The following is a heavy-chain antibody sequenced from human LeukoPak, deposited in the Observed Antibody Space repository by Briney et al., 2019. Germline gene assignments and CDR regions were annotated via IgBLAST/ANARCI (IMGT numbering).Heavy chain of an antibody. CDR2: ISSSSTYI. Sequence: PGGSLRLSCATSGFTFSSYSMNWVRQALGKGLEWVSPISSSSTYIYYADSVKGRFTISRDNAKNSLYLQLNSLRAEDTAVYYCARGGCTTTSCYLFDYWGQGTLVTVSS. D-gene: IGHD2-2*01. CDR1: GFTFSSYS. J-gene: IGHJ4*02. V-gene: IGHV3-21*01. CDR3: ARGGCTTTSCYLFDY.